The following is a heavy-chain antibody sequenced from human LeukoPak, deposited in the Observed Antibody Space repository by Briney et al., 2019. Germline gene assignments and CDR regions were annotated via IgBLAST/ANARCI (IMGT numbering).Heavy chain of an antibody. D-gene: IGHD1-26*01. Sequence: GASVRVSCKASVYAYTGYFIHWVRQAPGQGLEWMGWINPNGGGTNYAQKFQGRVTMTTYTSINTAYMDLTRLTSDDTAVYYCAISGSYSLDFWGQGTLVTVSS. CDR1: VYAYTGYF. V-gene: IGHV1-2*02. CDR3: AISGSYSLDF. CDR2: INPNGGGT. J-gene: IGHJ4*02.